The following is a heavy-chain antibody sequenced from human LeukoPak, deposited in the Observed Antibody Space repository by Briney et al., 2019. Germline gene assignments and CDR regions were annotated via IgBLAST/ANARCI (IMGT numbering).Heavy chain of an antibody. Sequence: GGSLRLSCAASGFTFSSYAMHWVRQAPGKGLERVAVISYDGSNKYYADSVKGRFTISRDNAKNTLYLQMNSLRAEDTAVYYCARDWDSGWDYWGQGTLVTVSS. V-gene: IGHV3-30*04. CDR1: GFTFSSYA. J-gene: IGHJ4*02. D-gene: IGHD6-19*01. CDR2: ISYDGSNK. CDR3: ARDWDSGWDY.